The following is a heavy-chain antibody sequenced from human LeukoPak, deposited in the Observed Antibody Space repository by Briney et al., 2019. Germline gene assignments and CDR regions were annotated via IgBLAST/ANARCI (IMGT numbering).Heavy chain of an antibody. D-gene: IGHD1-26*01. V-gene: IGHV4-59*12. Sequence: PSETLSLTCTVSGGSISPYQWSWIRQPPGKGLEWIGHFYYSGSTNYNPSLRSRVTISVDTSRNQFSLRLTSVTAADTAVYYCARGQGGNYYLNYFDYWGQGALVTVSS. CDR1: GGSISPYQ. CDR2: FYYSGST. J-gene: IGHJ4*02. CDR3: ARGQGGNYYLNYFDY.